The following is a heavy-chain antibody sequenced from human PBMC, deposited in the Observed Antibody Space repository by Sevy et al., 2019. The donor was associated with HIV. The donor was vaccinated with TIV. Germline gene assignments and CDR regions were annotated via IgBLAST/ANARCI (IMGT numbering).Heavy chain of an antibody. CDR1: GYIFTSYG. CDR3: ASEGVAYRSAQLQYYYYGMDV. Sequence: ASVKVSCKASGYIFTSYGISWVRQAPGQGLDWMGWISGYNGDTNYAQKFQGRVTMTTDTSTSTAYMELRSLRSDDTVMYYCASEGVAYRSAQLQYYYYGMDVWGQGTTVTVSS. J-gene: IGHJ6*02. V-gene: IGHV1-18*01. CDR2: ISGYNGDT. D-gene: IGHD1-1*01.